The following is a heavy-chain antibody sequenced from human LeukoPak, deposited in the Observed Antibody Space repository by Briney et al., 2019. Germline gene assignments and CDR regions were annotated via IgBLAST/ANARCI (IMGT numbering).Heavy chain of an antibody. CDR1: GLTFSDYA. CDR3: AKDYFESRVADVFFEY. CDR2: ITSG. V-gene: IGHV3-23*01. Sequence: GGSLSLSCAASGLTFSDYAMSWFRQAPGKGLEWVSGITSGFKGRFTISRDNSKNTFHLQLNSLRAEDTAVYYCAKDYFESRVADVFFEYWGQGTLVTVSS. D-gene: IGHD2/OR15-2a*01. J-gene: IGHJ4*02.